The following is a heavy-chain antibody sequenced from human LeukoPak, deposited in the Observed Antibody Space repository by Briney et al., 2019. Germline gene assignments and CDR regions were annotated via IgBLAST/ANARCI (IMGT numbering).Heavy chain of an antibody. CDR2: IIPIFGTA. CDR3: ARDRGVQLWLSSRQNAFDI. Sequence: GASVKVSCKASGYTFTAYYMHWVRQAPGQGLEWMGGIIPIFGTANYAQKFQGRVTITADESTSTAYMELSSLRSEDTAVYYCARDRGVQLWLSSRQNAFDIWGQGTMVTVSS. V-gene: IGHV1-69*13. D-gene: IGHD5-18*01. CDR1: GYTFTAYY. J-gene: IGHJ3*02.